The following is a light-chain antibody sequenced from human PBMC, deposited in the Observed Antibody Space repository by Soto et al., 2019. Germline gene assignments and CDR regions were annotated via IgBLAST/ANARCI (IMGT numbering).Light chain of an antibody. V-gene: IGKV3-11*01. CDR1: QSVATY. CDR2: DAA. J-gene: IGKJ2*02. Sequence: EIVLPQSPLTLALSPGERATLSCSASQSVATYLAWYQQRPGQATRLLIYDAAHRATGIPARFSGSGYGTDVTRPVRRCEPEDCAVYYCPVLRDRPPICPFGPGTKLDIK. CDR3: PVLRDRPPICP.